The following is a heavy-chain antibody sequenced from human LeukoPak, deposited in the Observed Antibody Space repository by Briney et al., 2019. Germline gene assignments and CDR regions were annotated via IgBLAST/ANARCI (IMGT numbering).Heavy chain of an antibody. D-gene: IGHD3-22*01. V-gene: IGHV1-69*04. CDR3: ARSQLGYDSSGYYLEHNWFDP. CDR1: GGTFSSYA. J-gene: IGHJ5*02. Sequence: SVKVSCKASGGTFSSYAISWVRQAPGQGLEWMGRIIPILGIANYAQKFQGRVTITADKSTSTAYMELSSLRSEDTAVYYCARSQLGYDSSGYYLEHNWFDPWGQRTLVTVSS. CDR2: IIPILGIA.